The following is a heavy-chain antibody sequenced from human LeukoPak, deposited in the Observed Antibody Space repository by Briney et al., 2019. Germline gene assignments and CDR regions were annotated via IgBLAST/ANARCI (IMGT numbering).Heavy chain of an antibody. D-gene: IGHD2-2*01. CDR2: ISSSSSTI. CDR3: ARLGVVPAASLYYMDV. Sequence: GGSLRLSCAASGFTISSYAMSWVRQAPGKGLEWVSYISSSSSTIYYADSVKGRFTISRDNAKNSLYLQMNSLRAEDTAVYYCARLGVVPAASLYYMDVWGKGTTVTVSS. J-gene: IGHJ6*03. CDR1: GFTISSYA. V-gene: IGHV3-48*01.